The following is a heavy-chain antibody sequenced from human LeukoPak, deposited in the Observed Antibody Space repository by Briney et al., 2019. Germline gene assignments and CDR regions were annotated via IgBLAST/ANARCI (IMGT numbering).Heavy chain of an antibody. V-gene: IGHV4-34*01. J-gene: IGHJ4*02. CDR3: ARAPAGYCSSTSCPHFDY. D-gene: IGHD2-2*03. CDR2: XXHSGST. CDR1: GGSFSGYY. Sequence: PSETLSLTCAVYGGSFSGYYWSWIRQPPGKGLXXXXXXXHSGSTNYNPSLKSRVTISVDTSKNQFSLKLSSVTAADTAVYYCARAPAGYCSSTSCPHFDYWGQGTLVTVSS.